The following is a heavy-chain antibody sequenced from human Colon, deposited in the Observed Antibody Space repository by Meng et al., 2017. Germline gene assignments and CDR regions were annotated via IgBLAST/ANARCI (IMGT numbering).Heavy chain of an antibody. CDR1: GGSLSGYY. CDR3: ARERDYYDSSGSNIGWYFDY. V-gene: IGHV4-34*01. D-gene: IGHD3-22*01. J-gene: IGHJ4*02. CDR2: IHHSGST. Sequence: LQLQRCGEGRLKPSEYLSLHCAGYGGSLSGYYWSWIRQPSGKGLEWIEEIHHSGSTNYNQSLKSRFTISVDTSKNQLSLKLKSVTAADTAVYYCARERDYYDSSGSNIGWYFDYWGQGTLVTVSS.